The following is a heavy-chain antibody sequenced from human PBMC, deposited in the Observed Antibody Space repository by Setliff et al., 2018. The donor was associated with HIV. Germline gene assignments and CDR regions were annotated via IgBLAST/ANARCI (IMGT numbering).Heavy chain of an antibody. CDR3: ARAPAHEHATGWFSSSNRFDS. CDR1: GGTFSRHA. Sequence: SVKVSCKASGGTFSRHAINWVRQAPGQGLEWMGAIIPIHGTPNYAQKFQGRVTITADDSTSTAYVELSSLRSADTAVYYCARAPAHEHATGWFSSSNRFDSWGQGTLVTVSS. CDR2: IIPIHGTP. J-gene: IGHJ5*01. D-gene: IGHD6-19*01. V-gene: IGHV1-69*13.